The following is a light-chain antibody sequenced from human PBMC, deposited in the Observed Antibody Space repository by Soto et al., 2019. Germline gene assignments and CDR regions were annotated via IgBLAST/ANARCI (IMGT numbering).Light chain of an antibody. Sequence: QSVLTQPPSASGTPGQRVTISCSGTSSNIGSNTVSWYQQLPGTAPKLLISNDNQRPSGVPDRFSGSKSGTSASLAICWLQSEDEADYYCAAWDDSLNGVVFGGGTKLTVL. CDR2: NDN. V-gene: IGLV1-44*01. CDR3: AAWDDSLNGVV. J-gene: IGLJ2*01. CDR1: SSNIGSNT.